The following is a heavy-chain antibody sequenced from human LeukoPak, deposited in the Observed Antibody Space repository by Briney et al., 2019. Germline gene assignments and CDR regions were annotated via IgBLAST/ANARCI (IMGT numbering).Heavy chain of an antibody. J-gene: IGHJ4*02. CDR1: GFLFKSNG. CDR2: IRSDGNVT. V-gene: IGHV3-30*02. Sequence: GGSLRLSCEASGFLFKSNGMHWVRQAPGKGLEWVAFIRSDGNVTKYLDSVKGRFTISRDNSENTLYLQVINLRPDDTAVYFCAKDHGFWSGYLFWGQGTLVTVSS. CDR3: AKDHGFWSGYLF. D-gene: IGHD3-3*01.